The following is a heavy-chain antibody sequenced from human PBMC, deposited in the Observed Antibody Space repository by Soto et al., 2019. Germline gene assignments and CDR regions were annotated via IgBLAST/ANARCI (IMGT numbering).Heavy chain of an antibody. D-gene: IGHD4-17*01. CDR3: EGTPMTPVTTGDY. CDR2: IYHSGST. Sequence: SETLSLTCAVSGGSVSSTTWWSWVRQPPGKGLEWIGEIYHSGSTNYNPSLKSRVSISVDKSKNHFSLEMTSVTAADTAVYYCEGTPMTPVTTGDYWGQGILVTVSS. CDR1: GGSVSSTTW. J-gene: IGHJ4*02. V-gene: IGHV4-4*02.